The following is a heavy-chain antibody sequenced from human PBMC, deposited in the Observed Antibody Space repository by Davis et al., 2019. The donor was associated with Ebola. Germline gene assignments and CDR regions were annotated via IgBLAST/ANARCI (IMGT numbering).Heavy chain of an antibody. V-gene: IGHV1-8*01. Sequence: ASVKVSCKASGYTFTTYDINWVRQATGQGLEWMGWMNPDSGNTGYAQKFQGRVTMTRDTSITTAYMELSSLSSDDTAVYYCTRGIARRRSGSWFDPWGQGTPVTVSS. CDR3: TRGIARRRSGSWFDP. D-gene: IGHD2-15*01. CDR2: MNPDSGNT. CDR1: GYTFTTYD. J-gene: IGHJ5*02.